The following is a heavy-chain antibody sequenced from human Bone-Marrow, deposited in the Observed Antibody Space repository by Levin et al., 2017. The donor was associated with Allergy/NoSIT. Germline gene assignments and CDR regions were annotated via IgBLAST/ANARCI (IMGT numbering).Heavy chain of an antibody. CDR3: ARFNGYDLDY. Sequence: SQTLSLTCTVSGGSISGGGYYWSWIRQHPGKGLEWIGYIYYSGNTYYNPSLKSRAIISVVTSKNQLSLKLTSVTVADTAVYYCARFNGYDLDYWGQGTLVTVSS. V-gene: IGHV4-31*03. CDR1: GGSISGGGYY. D-gene: IGHD5-12*01. CDR2: IYYSGNT. J-gene: IGHJ4*02.